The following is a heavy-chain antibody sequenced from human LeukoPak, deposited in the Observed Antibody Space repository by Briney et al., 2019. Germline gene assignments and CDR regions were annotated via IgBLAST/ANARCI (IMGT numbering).Heavy chain of an antibody. D-gene: IGHD3-16*01. CDR2: INTNTGNP. V-gene: IGHV7-4-1*02. CDR1: GYTFTTYA. J-gene: IGHJ6*02. Sequence: GASVKVSCKASGYTFTTYAMHWVRQAPGQGLEWMGWINTNTGNPTYAQGFTGRFVFSLDTSVSTAYLQISSLKAEDTAVYYCARDGGPDGDYYYYGMDVWGQGTTVTVSS. CDR3: ARDGGPDGDYYYYGMDV.